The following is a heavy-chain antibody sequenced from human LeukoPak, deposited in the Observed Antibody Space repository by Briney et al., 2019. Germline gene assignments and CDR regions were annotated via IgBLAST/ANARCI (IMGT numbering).Heavy chain of an antibody. D-gene: IGHD3-9*01. CDR2: ISYDGSNK. CDR1: GFTFSSYA. J-gene: IGHJ6*04. Sequence: SGGSLRLSCAASGFTFSSYAMHWVRQAPGKGLEWVAVISYDGSNKYYADSVKGRFTISRDNSKNTLYLQMNSLRAEDTAVCYCARERYYDILTGPVQRHYYGMDVWGKGTTVTVSS. V-gene: IGHV3-30*04. CDR3: ARERYYDILTGPVQRHYYGMDV.